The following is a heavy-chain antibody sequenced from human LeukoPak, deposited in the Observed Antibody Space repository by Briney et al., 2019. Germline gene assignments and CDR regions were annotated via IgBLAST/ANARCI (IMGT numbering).Heavy chain of an antibody. J-gene: IGHJ1*01. V-gene: IGHV3-7*04. CDR3: VRDYCSGVTCYDGY. Sequence: GGSLRLSCAASGFTFIRYWMSWVRQAPGKGLEWVANIKQDGSEKYYVDSVKGRFTISRDNAKNSVYLQMNSLREEDTAVYYCVRDYCSGVTCYDGYWGQGTLVTVSS. D-gene: IGHD2-15*01. CDR2: IKQDGSEK. CDR1: GFTFIRYW.